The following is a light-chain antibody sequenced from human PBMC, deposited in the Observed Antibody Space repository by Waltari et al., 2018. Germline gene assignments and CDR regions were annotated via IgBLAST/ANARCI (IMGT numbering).Light chain of an antibody. J-gene: IGLJ1*01. CDR1: SSDVGGYNY. CDR2: GVS. CDR3: SSYASSTTRV. V-gene: IGLV2-14*01. Sequence: QSALTQPASVSGSPGQSITISCNGTSSDVGGYNYVSWYQQHLGKAPKLMIYGVSNRASGVSARFSGSKSGNTASLTISGLQAEDEADYYCSSYASSTTRVFGSGTKVTVL.